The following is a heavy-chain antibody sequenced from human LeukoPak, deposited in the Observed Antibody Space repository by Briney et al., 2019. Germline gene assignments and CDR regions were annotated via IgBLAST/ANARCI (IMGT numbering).Heavy chain of an antibody. D-gene: IGHD3-22*01. CDR1: GGTFSSYA. CDR3: ATHDSSGYYRDY. V-gene: IGHV1-69*04. CDR2: IIPILGIA. Sequence: PPASVKVSCKASGGTFSSYAISWVRQAPGQGLEWMGRIIPILGIANYAQKFQGRVTFTADKSTSTAYMELSSLRSEDTAVYYCATHDSSGYYRDYWGQGTLVTVSS. J-gene: IGHJ4*02.